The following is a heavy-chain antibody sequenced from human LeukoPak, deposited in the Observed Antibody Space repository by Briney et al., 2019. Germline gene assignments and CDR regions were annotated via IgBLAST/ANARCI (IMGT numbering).Heavy chain of an antibody. Sequence: PGGSLRLSCAASGFTFSNYEMNWVRQAPGRGLEWVSYISSGGSLIYYADSVKGRFTISRDNAKNSLYLQMNSLRAEDTAVYYCAELGITMIGGVWGKGTTVTISS. CDR3: AELGITMIGGV. CDR1: GFTFSNYE. CDR2: ISSGGSLI. J-gene: IGHJ6*04. D-gene: IGHD3-10*02. V-gene: IGHV3-48*03.